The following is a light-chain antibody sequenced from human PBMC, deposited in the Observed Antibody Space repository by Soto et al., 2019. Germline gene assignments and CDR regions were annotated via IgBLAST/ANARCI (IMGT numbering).Light chain of an antibody. CDR1: QSVSSN. J-gene: IGKJ5*01. CDR2: GAS. V-gene: IGKV3-15*01. Sequence: EIVMTQSPATLSVSPVERATLSCRASQSVSSNLAWYQQKPGQAPRLLIYGASTRATGIPASFSGSGSGTEFTLTISSLQSEDFAVYYCQHYNNWPITFGQGTRLEIK. CDR3: QHYNNWPIT.